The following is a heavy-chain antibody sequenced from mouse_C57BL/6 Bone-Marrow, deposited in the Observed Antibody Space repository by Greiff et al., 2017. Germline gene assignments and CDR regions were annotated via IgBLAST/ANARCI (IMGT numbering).Heavy chain of an antibody. V-gene: IGHV5-17*01. CDR2: ISSGSSTI. D-gene: IGHD2-3*01. CDR3: ARPGGYWNMDY. Sequence: EVKVEESGGGLVKPGGSLKLSCAASGFTFSDYGMHWVRQAPEKGLEWVAYISSGSSTIYYADTVKGRFTISRDNAKNTLFLQMTSLRSEDTAMYYCARPGGYWNMDYWGQGTSVTVSS. CDR1: GFTFSDYG. J-gene: IGHJ4*01.